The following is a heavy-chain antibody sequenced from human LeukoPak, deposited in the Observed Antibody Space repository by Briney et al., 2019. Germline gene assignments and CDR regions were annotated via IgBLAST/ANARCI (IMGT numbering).Heavy chain of an antibody. J-gene: IGHJ5*02. CDR1: GGSFSGYY. CDR3: ARGPSSISWYFRNWFDP. Sequence: SETLSLTCAVYGGSFSGYYWSWIRQPPGKGLEWIGEINHSGSTSYNPSLKSRVTISVDTSKNQFSLKLSSVTAADTVVYDCARGPSSISWYFRNWFDPWGQGTLVTVSS. CDR2: INHSGST. V-gene: IGHV4-34*01. D-gene: IGHD6-13*01.